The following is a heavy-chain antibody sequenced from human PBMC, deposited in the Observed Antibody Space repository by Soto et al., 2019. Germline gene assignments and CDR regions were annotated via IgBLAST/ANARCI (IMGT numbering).Heavy chain of an antibody. CDR3: AKAQFPPTEILPWGAFDI. D-gene: IGHD7-27*01. V-gene: IGHV3-7*03. J-gene: IGHJ3*02. CDR1: GFTFSSYW. Sequence: EVQLVESGGGLVQPGGSLRLSCAASGFTFSSYWMSWVRQAPGKGLEWVANIKQDGSEKYYVDSVKGRFTISRDNAKNPVYLQMNSLSAEDTAVYYCAKAQFPPTEILPWGAFDIWCQGTMVTLSS. CDR2: IKQDGSEK.